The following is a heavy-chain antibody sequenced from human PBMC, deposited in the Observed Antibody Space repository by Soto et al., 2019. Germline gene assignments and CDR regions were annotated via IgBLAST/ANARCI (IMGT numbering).Heavy chain of an antibody. D-gene: IGHD3-22*01. CDR2: IIPIFGTA. CDR3: ARVRYYYDSRCYPSLGSFDY. J-gene: IGHJ4*02. CDR1: GGTFSSYA. V-gene: IGHV1-69*06. Sequence: QVQLMQSGAEVKKPGSSVKVSCKASGGTFSSYAISWVRQAPGQGLEWMGGIIPIFGTANFAQKFQGRVTITADKSTSIAYMELSSLRSEDTAVYYCARVRYYYDSRCYPSLGSFDYWGQGTLVTVSS.